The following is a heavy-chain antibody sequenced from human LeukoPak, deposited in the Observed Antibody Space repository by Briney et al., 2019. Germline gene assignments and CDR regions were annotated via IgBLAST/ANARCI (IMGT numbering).Heavy chain of an antibody. CDR2: ISGSGGNT. Sequence: GGSLRLSCAASGFTFSTYAMSWVRQAPGQGLEWVSGISGSGGNTYYADTVKGRFTISRDNSYNTLYLQMNSRRAEDTAVYYCAKGGKYSGSGSPDYWGQGTLVTVSS. CDR3: AKGGKYSGSGSPDY. D-gene: IGHD6-6*01. V-gene: IGHV3-23*01. CDR1: GFTFSTYA. J-gene: IGHJ4*02.